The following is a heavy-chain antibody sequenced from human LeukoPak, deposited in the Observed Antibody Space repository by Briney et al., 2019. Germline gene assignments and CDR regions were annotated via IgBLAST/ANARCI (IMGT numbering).Heavy chain of an antibody. J-gene: IGHJ2*01. CDR3: ARFHSGPSGWYVLWYFDL. CDR2: IYNSEPT. Sequence: SETLSLTCTVSGGSVSSYYWSWIRQPPGKGLEWIGYIYNSEPTNYNSSLQSRVTMSVDTSKNQLFLKLSSVAAADTAVYYCARFHSGPSGWYVLWYFDLWGRGTLVTVSS. V-gene: IGHV4-4*09. D-gene: IGHD6-19*01. CDR1: GGSVSSYY.